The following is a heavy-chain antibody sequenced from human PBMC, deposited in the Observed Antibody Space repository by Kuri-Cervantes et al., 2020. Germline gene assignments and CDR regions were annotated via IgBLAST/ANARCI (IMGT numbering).Heavy chain of an antibody. J-gene: IGHJ4*02. CDR1: EFTLSDYY. D-gene: IGHD4-17*01. CDR3: AREDYGDSLFDY. V-gene: IGHV3-72*01. Sequence: GGSLRLSCAASEFTLSDYYMDWVRQAPGKGLEWVGRSRNKANSYATEYGASVKGRFIISRDESKNALDLQMNGLRAEDTAVYYCAREDYGDSLFDYWGQGTPVTVSS. CDR2: SRNKANSYAT.